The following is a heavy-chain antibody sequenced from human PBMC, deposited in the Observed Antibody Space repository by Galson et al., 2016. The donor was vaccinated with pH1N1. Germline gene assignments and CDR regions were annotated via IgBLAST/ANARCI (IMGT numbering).Heavy chain of an antibody. J-gene: IGHJ4*02. CDR2: ISGDGTST. D-gene: IGHD1-26*01. Sequence: SLRLSCAASGIALNTYAMTWVRQAPGKGLECVSSISGDGTSTHYAASVKGRFAISRDNSKSTLYLQMNGLRAEDTALYYCAKENSLWEGNYFDYWGQGTLVTVAS. CDR1: GIALNTYA. V-gene: IGHV3-23*01. CDR3: AKENSLWEGNYFDY.